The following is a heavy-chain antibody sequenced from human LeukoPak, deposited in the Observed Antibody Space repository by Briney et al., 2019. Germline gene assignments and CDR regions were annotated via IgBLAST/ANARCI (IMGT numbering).Heavy chain of an antibody. CDR2: IWYDGSNK. V-gene: IGHV3-33*01. J-gene: IGHJ4*02. D-gene: IGHD3-22*01. CDR1: RFTFSSYG. Sequence: PGRTLRLSCAASRFTFSSYGMHWVRQAPGKGLEWVAVIWYDGSNKYYADSVKGRFTISRDNSNNTLYLQMNSLRAEDTTVYYCARNYYDSSGYNYHDYWGQGTLVTVSS. CDR3: ARNYYDSSGYNYHDY.